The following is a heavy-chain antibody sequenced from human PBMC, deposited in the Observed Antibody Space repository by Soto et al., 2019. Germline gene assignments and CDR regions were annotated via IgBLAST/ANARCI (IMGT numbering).Heavy chain of an antibody. Sequence: QVQLVESGGGLVKPGGSLRLSCAASGFTFSDYYMSWIRQAPGKGLEWVSYISSSGSTIYYADSVKGRFTIARDNAKNSLYLQMNSMSAEDTAVYYCAGVLVNWNDNPGQGWGQGTLVTVSS. CDR1: GFTFSDYY. CDR2: ISSSGSTI. J-gene: IGHJ4*02. CDR3: AGVLVNWNDNPGQG. V-gene: IGHV3-11*01. D-gene: IGHD1-20*01.